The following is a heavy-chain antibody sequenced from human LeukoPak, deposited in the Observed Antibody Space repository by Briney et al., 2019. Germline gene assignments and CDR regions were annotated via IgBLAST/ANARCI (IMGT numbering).Heavy chain of an antibody. J-gene: IGHJ4*02. D-gene: IGHD3-3*01. CDR1: GGSISSGGYY. CDR2: IYHSGST. CDR3: ARSSGDFYLFDY. V-gene: IGHV4-30-2*01. Sequence: SQTLSLTCTVSGGSISSGGYYWSWIRQPPGKGLEWIGYIYHSGSTYYNPSLKSRVTISVDRSKNQFSLKLSSVTAADTAVYYCARSSGDFYLFDYWGQGTLVTASS.